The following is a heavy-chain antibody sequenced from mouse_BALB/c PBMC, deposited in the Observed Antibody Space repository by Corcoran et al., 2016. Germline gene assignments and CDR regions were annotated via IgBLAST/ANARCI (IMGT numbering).Heavy chain of an antibody. Sequence: QIQLVQSGPELKKPGETIKISCKASGYTFTNYGMNWVKQAPGKGLKWMGWINTYTGEPTYADDFKGRFAFSLETSASTAYLQINNLKNEDMATYFCARAPFGDYWGQGTTLTVSS. CDR1: GYTFTNYG. CDR3: ARAPFGDY. J-gene: IGHJ2*01. V-gene: IGHV9-1*02. CDR2: INTYTGEP.